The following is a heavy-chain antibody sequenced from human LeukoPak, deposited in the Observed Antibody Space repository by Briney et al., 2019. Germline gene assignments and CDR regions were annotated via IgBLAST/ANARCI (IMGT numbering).Heavy chain of an antibody. CDR1: GFTFSSYE. D-gene: IGHD3-9*01. Sequence: GGSLRLSCAASGFTFSSYEMNWVRQAPGKGLEWVSYISSSGSTIYYADSVKGRFTISRDNAKNSLYLQMNSLRAEDTAVYYCAIRRRYDILTGYYKDYWGQGTLVTVSS. J-gene: IGHJ4*02. CDR3: AIRRRYDILTGYYKDY. CDR2: ISSSGSTI. V-gene: IGHV3-48*03.